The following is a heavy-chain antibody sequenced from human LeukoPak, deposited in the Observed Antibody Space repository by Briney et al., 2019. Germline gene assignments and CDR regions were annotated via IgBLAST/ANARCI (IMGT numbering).Heavy chain of an antibody. CDR2: ISSSGSTI. CDR1: GFTFSDHE. D-gene: IGHD3-10*02. V-gene: IGHV3-48*03. Sequence: GGSLRLSCAASGFTFSDHEMNWVRQAPGKGQEWVSYISSSGSTIYYADSVKGRFTISRDNAKNSLYLQMNSLRAEDTAVYYCAELGITMIGGVWGKGTTVTISS. J-gene: IGHJ6*04. CDR3: AELGITMIGGV.